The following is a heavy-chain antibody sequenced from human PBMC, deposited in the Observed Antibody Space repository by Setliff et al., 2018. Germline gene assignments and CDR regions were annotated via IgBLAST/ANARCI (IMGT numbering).Heavy chain of an antibody. CDR1: GYSFLSYG. D-gene: IGHD3-3*01. J-gene: IGHJ4*02. CDR2: ISAQDGNT. V-gene: IGHV1-18*01. CDR3: ATRTPVTFSGVVTTV. Sequence: ASVKVSCKASGYSFLSYGITWVRQAPGQGLEWMGWISAQDGNTIYAQNFQGRVTLTTDTSTNTAYMELRNLRPDDKAIYYCATRTPVTFSGVVTTVWGQGSLVTVSS.